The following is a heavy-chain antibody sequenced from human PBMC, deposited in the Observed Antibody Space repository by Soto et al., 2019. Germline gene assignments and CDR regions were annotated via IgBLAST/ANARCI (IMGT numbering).Heavy chain of an antibody. J-gene: IGHJ5*02. D-gene: IGHD6-13*01. CDR2: IIPIFGTA. Sequence: ASVKVSCKASGGTFSSYAISWVRQAPGQGLEWMGGIIPIFGTANYAQKFQGRVTITADKSTSTAYMELSSLRSEDTAVYYCARVPKIAAAGTCWFDPWGQGTLVTVSS. CDR1: GGTFSSYA. CDR3: ARVPKIAAAGTCWFDP. V-gene: IGHV1-69*06.